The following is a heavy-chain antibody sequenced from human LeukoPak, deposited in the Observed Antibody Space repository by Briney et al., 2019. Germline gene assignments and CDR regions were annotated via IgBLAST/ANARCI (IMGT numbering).Heavy chain of an antibody. D-gene: IGHD2-15*01. V-gene: IGHV1-69*13. CDR3: ARALGRCSGGSCYSSFDY. CDR2: IIPIFGTA. J-gene: IGHJ4*02. CDR1: GGTFSSYA. Sequence: SVKVSCKASGGTFSSYAISWVRQAPGQGLEWMGGIIPIFGTANYAQKFQGRVTVTADESTSTAYMELSSLRSEDTAVYYCARALGRCSGGSCYSSFDYWGQGTLVTVSS.